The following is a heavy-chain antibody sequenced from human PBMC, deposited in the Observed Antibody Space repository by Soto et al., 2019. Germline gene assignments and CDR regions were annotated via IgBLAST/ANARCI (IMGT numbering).Heavy chain of an antibody. CDR1: NFSISSGYY. J-gene: IGHJ4*02. D-gene: IGHD1-26*01. V-gene: IGHV4-38-2*01. Sequence: SETLSLTCVVSNFSISSGYYWGWIRQSPGKGLEWIASTYRSGTTSYNPSLKSRVTISVDPSKNQFSLMLTAVTAADTAVYYCARTHSGSYYSVFNYWGRGSLVTVSS. CDR3: ARTHSGSYYSVFNY. CDR2: TYRSGTT.